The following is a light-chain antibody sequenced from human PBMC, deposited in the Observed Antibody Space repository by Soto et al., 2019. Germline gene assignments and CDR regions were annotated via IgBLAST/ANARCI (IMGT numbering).Light chain of an antibody. V-gene: IGKV1-5*01. CDR1: RSFGGW. CDR3: QQYSSSSRT. Sequence: DIQMTQYPSTLSASVGDRVTLTCRASRSFGGWLAWYQQKPGRAPKLLIYQASTLENGVPARFSGSGSETEFTLTIDSLQPDDFATYYGQQYSSSSRTFGAGTKMEI. CDR2: QAS. J-gene: IGKJ1*01.